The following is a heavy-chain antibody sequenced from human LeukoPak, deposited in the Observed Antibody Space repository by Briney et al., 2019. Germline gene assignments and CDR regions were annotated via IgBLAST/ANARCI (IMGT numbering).Heavy chain of an antibody. CDR1: GYTLTELS. Sequence: ASVKVSCKVSGYTLTELSVHWVRQAPGKGLEWMGGFDPEDGETIYAQKFQGRVTMTEDTSTDTAYMELSSLRSEDTAVYYCAREFVVVVAANPRNYYYYYGMDVWGQGTTVTVSS. J-gene: IGHJ6*02. V-gene: IGHV1-24*01. CDR3: AREFVVVVAANPRNYYYYYGMDV. CDR2: FDPEDGET. D-gene: IGHD2-15*01.